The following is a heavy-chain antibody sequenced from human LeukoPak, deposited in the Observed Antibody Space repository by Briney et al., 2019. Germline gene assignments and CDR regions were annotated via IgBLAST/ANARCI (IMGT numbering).Heavy chain of an antibody. Sequence: SETLSLTCTVSGGSNSSYYWSWIRQPAGKGLEWIGRIYTGGSTNYNPSLKSRVTMSVDTSKNQFSLKLSSVTAADTAVYYCARAGYYDSSGPLYYFDYWGQGTLVTVSS. CDR1: GGSNSSYY. CDR3: ARAGYYDSSGPLYYFDY. V-gene: IGHV4-4*07. J-gene: IGHJ4*02. CDR2: IYTGGST. D-gene: IGHD3-22*01.